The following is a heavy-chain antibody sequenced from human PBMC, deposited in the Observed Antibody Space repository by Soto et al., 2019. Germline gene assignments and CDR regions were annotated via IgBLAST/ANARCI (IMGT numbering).Heavy chain of an antibody. Sequence: LRLSCAASGFTFSSYAMSWVRQAPGKGLEWVSAISGSGGSTYYADSVKGRFTISRDNSKNTLYLQMNSLRAEDTAVYYCAKDLIDFDWLLEGAYYYYYGMDVWGQGTTVTVSS. V-gene: IGHV3-23*01. D-gene: IGHD3-9*01. CDR1: GFTFSSYA. J-gene: IGHJ6*02. CDR3: AKDLIDFDWLLEGAYYYYYGMDV. CDR2: ISGSGGST.